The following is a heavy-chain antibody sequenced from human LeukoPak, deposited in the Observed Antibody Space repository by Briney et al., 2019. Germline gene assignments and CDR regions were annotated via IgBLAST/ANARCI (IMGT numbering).Heavy chain of an antibody. CDR2: IRSTGTTT. Sequence: GGSLRLSCAASGFPFSSYSMNWVRQAPGKGLEWVSYIRSTGTTTYHADSVKDRFAISRDNGKNSLYLQMNSLGVDDTAVYYCARGRGALGYMDVWGKGTTVTVSS. D-gene: IGHD3-10*01. CDR3: ARGRGALGYMDV. CDR1: GFPFSSYS. V-gene: IGHV3-48*01. J-gene: IGHJ6*03.